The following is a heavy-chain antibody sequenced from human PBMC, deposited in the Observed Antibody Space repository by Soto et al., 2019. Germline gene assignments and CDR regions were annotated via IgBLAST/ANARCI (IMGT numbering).Heavy chain of an antibody. D-gene: IGHD6-13*01. CDR3: AKDRSSSSWYGGPFDY. CDR1: GFTFSSYG. CDR2: ISYDGSNK. J-gene: IGHJ4*02. V-gene: IGHV3-30*18. Sequence: PGGSLRLSCAASGFTFSSYGMHWVRQAPGKGLEWVAVISYDGSNKYYADSVKGRFTISRDNSKNTLYLQMNSLRAEDTAVYYCAKDRSSSSWYGGPFDYWGQGTLVTVSS.